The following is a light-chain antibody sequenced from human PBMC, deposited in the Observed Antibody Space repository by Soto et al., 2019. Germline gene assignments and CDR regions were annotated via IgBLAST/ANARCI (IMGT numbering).Light chain of an antibody. J-gene: IGKJ4*01. CDR2: QAS. V-gene: IGKV1-5*03. CDR1: QSISSW. CDR3: QQYNGYPLT. Sequence: DIQMTQSPSTLSASVGDTVTITCRASQSISSWLAWYQQKPGKAPNLLIYQASSLQGGVPSRFSGSGSGTEFTLTISSLQPDDFATYYCQQYNGYPLTVGGGNKVEIK.